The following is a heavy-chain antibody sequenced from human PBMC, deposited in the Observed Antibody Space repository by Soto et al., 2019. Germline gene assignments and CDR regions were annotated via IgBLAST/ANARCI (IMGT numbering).Heavy chain of an antibody. CDR1: GGTFSSYA. CDR3: ARGPSITMVRGVIKNAFDI. V-gene: IGHV1-69*13. Sequence: SVKVSCKASGGTFSSYAISWVRQAPGQGLEWMGGIIPIFGTANYAQKFQGRVTITADESTSTAYMELSSLRSEDTAVYYCARGPSITMVRGVIKNAFDIWGQGTMVTVSS. J-gene: IGHJ3*02. D-gene: IGHD3-10*01. CDR2: IIPIFGTA.